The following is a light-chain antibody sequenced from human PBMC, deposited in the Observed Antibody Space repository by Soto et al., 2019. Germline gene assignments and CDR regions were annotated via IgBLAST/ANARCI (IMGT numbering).Light chain of an antibody. CDR1: QSVLNPSTNKSC. V-gene: IGKV3-20*01. Sequence: EIVLTQFPDSLGVSLGERAAINCKSSQSVLNPSTNKSCLAWYQQKPGQAPRLLISGTSSRATGIPDRFSGSGSGTDFTLTISRLEPEDFAVYYCQQYRSSPLTFGAGTKIEIK. J-gene: IGKJ4*01. CDR3: QQYRSSPLT. CDR2: GTS.